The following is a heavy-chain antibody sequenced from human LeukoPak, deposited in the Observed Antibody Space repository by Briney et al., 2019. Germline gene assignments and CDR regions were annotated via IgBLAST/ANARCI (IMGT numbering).Heavy chain of an antibody. CDR3: ASGYSYGYGFWYFDL. J-gene: IGHJ2*01. Sequence: SETLSLTCTVSGGSVSSGSYYWSWIRQPPGKGLERIGYIYYSGSTNYNPSLKSRVTISVDTSKNQFSLKLSSVTAADTAVYYCASGYSYGYGFWYFDLWGRGTLVTVSS. V-gene: IGHV4-61*01. CDR1: GGSVSSGSYY. CDR2: IYYSGST. D-gene: IGHD5-18*01.